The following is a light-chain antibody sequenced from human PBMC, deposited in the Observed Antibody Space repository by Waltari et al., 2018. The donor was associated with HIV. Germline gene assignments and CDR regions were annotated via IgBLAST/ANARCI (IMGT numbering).Light chain of an antibody. Sequence: DIVMTQSPDSLAVSLGERATINCKSSQSVLYSSNNKNYLAWYQQKPVQPPKLLIYWASARESGVPDRFSGSGSGTDFTLTISSLQAEDVAVYYCQQYYNTVLTFGGGTKVEIK. CDR2: WAS. V-gene: IGKV4-1*01. CDR1: QSVLYSSNNKNY. CDR3: QQYYNTVLT. J-gene: IGKJ4*01.